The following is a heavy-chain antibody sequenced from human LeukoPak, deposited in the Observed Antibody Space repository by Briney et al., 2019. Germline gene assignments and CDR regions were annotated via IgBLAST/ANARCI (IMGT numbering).Heavy chain of an antibody. J-gene: IGHJ5*02. V-gene: IGHV1-18*04. CDR3: ARVRGGYLNWFDP. CDR2: ISAYNGNT. CDR1: GYTFTGYY. Sequence: ASVKVSCKASGYTFTGYYMHWVRQAPGQGLEWMGWISAYNGNTNYAQKLQGRVTMTTDTSTSTAYMELRSLRSDDTAVYYCARVRGGYLNWFDPWGQGTLVTVSS. D-gene: IGHD3-10*01.